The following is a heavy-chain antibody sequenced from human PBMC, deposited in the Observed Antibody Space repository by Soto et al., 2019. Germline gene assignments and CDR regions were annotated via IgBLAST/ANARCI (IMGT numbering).Heavy chain of an antibody. J-gene: IGHJ4*02. CDR3: ATDKEWNRYYHDSSGYYPYY. V-gene: IGHV1-24*01. Sequence: ASVKVSCKVSGYTLTELSMHWVRQAPGKGLEWMGGFDPEDGETIYAQKFQGRVTMTEDTSTDTAYMELSSLRSEDTAVYYCATDKEWNRYYHDSSGYYPYYWGQGTLVTVS. D-gene: IGHD3-22*01. CDR1: GYTLTELS. CDR2: FDPEDGET.